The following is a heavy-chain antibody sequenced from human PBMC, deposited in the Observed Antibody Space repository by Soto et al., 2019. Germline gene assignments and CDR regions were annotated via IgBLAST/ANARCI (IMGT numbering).Heavy chain of an antibody. CDR2: IYYSGST. CDR3: ARVERKQQLIDY. Sequence: PSETLSHTCTVSGGSISSYYWSWIRQPPGKGLEWIGYIYYSGSTNYNPSLKSRVTISVDTSKNQFSPKLSSVTAADTAVYYCARVERKQQLIDYWGQGALVTVSS. J-gene: IGHJ4*02. V-gene: IGHV4-59*01. CDR1: GGSISSYY. D-gene: IGHD6-13*01.